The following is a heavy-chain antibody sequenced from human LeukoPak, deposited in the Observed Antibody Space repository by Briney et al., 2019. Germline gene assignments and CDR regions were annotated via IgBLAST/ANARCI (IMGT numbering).Heavy chain of an antibody. CDR3: ARAGSTRGGWFDP. Sequence: SETPSLTCTVSGGSISSYCWSWIRQPPGKGLEWIGYIYYSGSTNYNPSLKSRVTISVDTSKNQFSLKLSSVTAADTAVYYCARAGSTRGGWFDPWGQGTLVTVSS. J-gene: IGHJ5*02. CDR1: GGSISSYC. D-gene: IGHD2-2*01. CDR2: IYYSGST. V-gene: IGHV4-59*01.